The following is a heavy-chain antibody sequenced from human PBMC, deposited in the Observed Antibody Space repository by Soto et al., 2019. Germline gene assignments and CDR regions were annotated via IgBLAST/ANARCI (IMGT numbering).Heavy chain of an antibody. CDR2: ISSSSSYI. CDR3: ARGYYDILTGYYQDLDY. V-gene: IGHV3-21*01. CDR1: GFTFSSYS. J-gene: IGHJ4*02. Sequence: PGGSLRLSCAASGFTFSSYSMNWVRQAPGKGLEWVSSISSSSSYIYYADSVKGRFTISRDNAKNSLYLQMNSLRAEDTAVYYCARGYYDILTGYYQDLDYWAQGTLVTVSS. D-gene: IGHD3-9*01.